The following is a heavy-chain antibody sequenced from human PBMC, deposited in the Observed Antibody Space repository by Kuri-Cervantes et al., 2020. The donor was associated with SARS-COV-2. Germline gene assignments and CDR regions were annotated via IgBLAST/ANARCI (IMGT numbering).Heavy chain of an antibody. J-gene: IGHJ4*02. Sequence: GGSLRLSCAASGFTFDDYAMHWVRQAPGKGLEWVANIKQDGSEKYYVDSVKGRFTISRDNAKNSLYLQMNSLRAEDTAVYYCARVWFGELLSTFDYWGQGTLVTVSS. CDR3: ARVWFGELLSTFDY. CDR1: GFTFDDYA. V-gene: IGHV3-7*01. D-gene: IGHD3-10*01. CDR2: IKQDGSEK.